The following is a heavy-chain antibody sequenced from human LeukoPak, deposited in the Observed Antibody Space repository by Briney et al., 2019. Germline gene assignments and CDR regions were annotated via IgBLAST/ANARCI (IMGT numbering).Heavy chain of an antibody. V-gene: IGHV4-61*05. CDR1: GGSISASSYY. CDR3: ARGVKIEYSSSSRNWYFDL. CDR2: IYYSGST. Sequence: SETLSLTCTVSGGSISASSYYWSWIWQPPGKGLEWIGYIYYSGSTNYNPSLKSRVTISVDTSKNQFSLKLSSVTAADTAVYYCARGVKIEYSSSSRNWYFDLWGRGTLVTVSS. D-gene: IGHD6-6*01. J-gene: IGHJ2*01.